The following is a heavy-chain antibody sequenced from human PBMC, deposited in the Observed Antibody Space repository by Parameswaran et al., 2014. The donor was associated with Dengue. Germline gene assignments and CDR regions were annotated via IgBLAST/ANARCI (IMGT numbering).Heavy chain of an antibody. CDR3: ARDLQWKSYKPTLEFLGAFDI. D-gene: IGHD1-26*01. Sequence: WVRQAPGQGLEWMGGIIPIFGTANYAQKFQGRVAITADESTSTAYMELSSLRSEDTAVYYCARDLQWKSYKPTLEFLGAFDIWGQETMVTVSS. J-gene: IGHJ3*02. V-gene: IGHV1-69*01. CDR2: IIPIFGTA.